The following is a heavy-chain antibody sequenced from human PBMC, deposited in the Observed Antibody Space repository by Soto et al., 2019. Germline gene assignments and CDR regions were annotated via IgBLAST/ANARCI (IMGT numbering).Heavy chain of an antibody. J-gene: IGHJ4*02. CDR2: IIPILGIA. V-gene: IGHV1-69*08. CDR1: GGTFSSYT. CDR3: ARDRGDGYNFG. Sequence: QVQLVQSVAEVKKPGSSVKVSCKASGGTFSSYTISWVRQAPGQGLEWMGRIIPILGIANYAQKFQGRVTIAADKSTSASYVAMRRMRSAETAVYYCARDRGDGYNFGWGQGTLVTVAS. D-gene: IGHD5-12*01.